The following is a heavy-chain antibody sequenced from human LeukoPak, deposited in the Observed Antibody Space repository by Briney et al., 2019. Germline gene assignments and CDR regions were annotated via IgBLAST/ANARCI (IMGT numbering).Heavy chain of an antibody. V-gene: IGHV3-7*01. D-gene: IGHD3-22*01. J-gene: IGHJ4*02. CDR3: ARAGYDSSGYYIDY. Sequence: GGSLRLSCADSGFILRRHWMYWVRQAPGKGLEWVANINQDGSEIYYVDSVKGRFTISRDNAKNSLFLEMNSLRAEDTAVYYCARAGYDSSGYYIDYWGQGTLVTVSS. CDR1: GFILRRHW. CDR2: INQDGSEI.